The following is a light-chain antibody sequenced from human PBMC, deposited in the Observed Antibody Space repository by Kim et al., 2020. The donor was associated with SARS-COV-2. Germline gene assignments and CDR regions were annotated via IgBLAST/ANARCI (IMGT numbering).Light chain of an antibody. CDR3: QQYNDWPQT. CDR1: QSVSYN. J-gene: IGKJ1*01. Sequence: DIVMTQSPVTLSVSPGERATLSCRASQSVSYNLAWYQQKPGQAPRLLIYGTSTRATGIPARFSGSGSGTEFTLTISSLQSEDFAVYYCQQYNDWPQTFGQGTKVDIK. V-gene: IGKV3-15*01. CDR2: GTS.